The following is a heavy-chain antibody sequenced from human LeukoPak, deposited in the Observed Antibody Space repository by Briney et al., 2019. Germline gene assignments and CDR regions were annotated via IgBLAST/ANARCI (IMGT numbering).Heavy chain of an antibody. D-gene: IGHD3-10*01. Sequence: NASETLSLTCAVYGGSFRDYYWNWIRQPPGKGLEWIGEINQSGTTNYNPSLKSRLTISLDTSKNHFSLKLTSATAADTALYYCAGGATPGVFWGQGILVTVSA. CDR1: GGSFRDYY. CDR2: INQSGTT. CDR3: AGGATPGVF. V-gene: IGHV4-34*01. J-gene: IGHJ4*02.